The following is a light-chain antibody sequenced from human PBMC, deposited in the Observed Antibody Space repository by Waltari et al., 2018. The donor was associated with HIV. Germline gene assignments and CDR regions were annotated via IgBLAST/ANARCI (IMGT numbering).Light chain of an antibody. V-gene: IGLV1-47*01. CDR3: AAWDDSLGGHVI. J-gene: IGLJ2*01. CDR1: SPPLGTNF. Sequence: SLLTPPPSASATPGPRVTISCSGRSPPLGTNFVHCYQQLPGMAPKFLIHKNDQRPSGVPDRFAGSKSGTSASLAISGLRSEDEGDYYCAAWDDSLGGHVIFGGGTKLTVL. CDR2: KND.